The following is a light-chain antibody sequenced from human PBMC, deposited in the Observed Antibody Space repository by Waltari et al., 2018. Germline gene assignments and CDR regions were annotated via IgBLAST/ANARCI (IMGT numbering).Light chain of an antibody. J-gene: IGKJ1*01. Sequence: DIQVTQSQSSLSASVGDRVPITCRASQTINNYLNWYQHKPGKAPNLLIYAASILQSGVPSRFAGSGSGTDFTLTISSLQPEDFATYYCQQSYNTPWTLGQGTKVEI. CDR3: QQSYNTPWT. CDR2: AAS. V-gene: IGKV1-39*01. CDR1: QTINNY.